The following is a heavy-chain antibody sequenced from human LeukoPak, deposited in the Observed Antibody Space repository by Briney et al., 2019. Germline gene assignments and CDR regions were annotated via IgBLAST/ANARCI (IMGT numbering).Heavy chain of an antibody. CDR3: ASGGIQRYIADY. V-gene: IGHV3-11*01. CDR2: ITNGDDTI. J-gene: IGHJ4*02. Sequence: GGSLRLSCAASGFTVSSNDMSWIRQAPGKGLEWVSYITNGDDTISYADSVKGRFTISRDNAKNSLFLQMNSLRAEDTAVYYCASGGIQRYIADYWGQGTLVTVSS. D-gene: IGHD5-18*01. CDR1: GFTVSSND.